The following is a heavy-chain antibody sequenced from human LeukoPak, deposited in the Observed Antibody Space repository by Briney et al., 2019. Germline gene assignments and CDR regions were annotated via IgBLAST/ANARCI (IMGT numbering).Heavy chain of an antibody. Sequence: PSETLSLTCTVSGGSISSSSYYWGWIRQPPGKGLEWIGEINHSGSTNYNPSLKSRVTISEDTSKNHFSLKLNSVTTADTAVYYCTRGAGWLIDYWGQGILVTVSS. CDR1: GGSISSSSYY. V-gene: IGHV4-39*07. CDR3: TRGAGWLIDY. D-gene: IGHD3-16*01. CDR2: INHSGST. J-gene: IGHJ4*02.